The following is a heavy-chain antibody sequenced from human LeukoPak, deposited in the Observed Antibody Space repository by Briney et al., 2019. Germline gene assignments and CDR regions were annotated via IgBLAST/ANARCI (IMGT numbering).Heavy chain of an antibody. D-gene: IGHD3-22*01. CDR2: INPNSGGT. V-gene: IGHV1-2*02. Sequence: ASVKVSCKASGYTFTSYGISWVRQAPGQGLEWMGWINPNSGGTNYAQKFQGRVTMTRDTSISTAYMELSRLRSDDTAVYYCARGPYYYDSSGPPGYWGQGTLVTVSS. CDR3: ARGPYYYDSSGPPGY. CDR1: GYTFTSYG. J-gene: IGHJ4*02.